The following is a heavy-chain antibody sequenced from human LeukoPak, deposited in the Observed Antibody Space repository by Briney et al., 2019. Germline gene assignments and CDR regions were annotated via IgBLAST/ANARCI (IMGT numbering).Heavy chain of an antibody. CDR3: AREDSSSWYGGGYYYYGMDV. V-gene: IGHV4-59*01. Sequence: ESLSLTCTVSGGSISSYYWSWIRQPPGKGLEWIGYICYSGSTNYNPSLKSRVTISVDTSKNQFSLKLSSVTAADTAVYYCAREDSSSWYGGGYYYYGMDVWGQGTTVTVSS. CDR2: ICYSGST. J-gene: IGHJ6*02. D-gene: IGHD6-13*01. CDR1: GGSISSYY.